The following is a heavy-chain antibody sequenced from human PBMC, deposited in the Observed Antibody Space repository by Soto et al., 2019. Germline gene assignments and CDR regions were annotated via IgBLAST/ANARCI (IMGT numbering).Heavy chain of an antibody. CDR3: ARAAQPRDYYYGMDV. CDR2: IIPIFGTA. CDR1: GGTFSSYG. J-gene: IGHJ6*02. Sequence: QVQLVQSGAEVKKPGSSVKVSYKASGGTFSSYGISWVRQAPGQGLEWMGGIIPIFGTANYAQKFQGRVTITADESTSTAYMELSSLRSEDTAVYYCARAAQPRDYYYGMDVWGQGTTVTVSS. V-gene: IGHV1-69*12.